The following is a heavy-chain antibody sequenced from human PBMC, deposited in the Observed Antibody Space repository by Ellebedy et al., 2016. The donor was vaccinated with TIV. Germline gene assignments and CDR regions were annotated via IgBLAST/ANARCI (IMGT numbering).Heavy chain of an antibody. CDR3: AKRPPYDRSRFYYCGMDV. CDR2: ISGSGGST. D-gene: IGHD3-22*01. V-gene: IGHV3-23*01. J-gene: IGHJ6*02. Sequence: GGSLRLSCAASGFTFSSYAMSWVRQAPGKGLEWVSAISGSGGSTYYADSVKGRFTISRDDSKNTLYLQMNSLRAEDTAVYFCAKRPPYDRSRFYYCGMDVWGQGTTVTVSS. CDR1: GFTFSSYA.